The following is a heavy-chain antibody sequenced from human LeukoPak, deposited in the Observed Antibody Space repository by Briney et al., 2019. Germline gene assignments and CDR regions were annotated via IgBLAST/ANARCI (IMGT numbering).Heavy chain of an antibody. J-gene: IGHJ1*01. CDR2: ITHNGST. Sequence: PSETLSLICGVHGESLNDYYWSWIRPSAGKGLELIGEITHNGSTTFDPSLESRLTISVDTSKTQLSLKLTCATAADASVYFCARGFSRGESCFSGEYFQHSSQGTLVTVSS. CDR3: ARGFSRGESCFSGEYFQH. D-gene: IGHD2-15*01. V-gene: IGHV4-34*01. CDR1: GESLNDYY.